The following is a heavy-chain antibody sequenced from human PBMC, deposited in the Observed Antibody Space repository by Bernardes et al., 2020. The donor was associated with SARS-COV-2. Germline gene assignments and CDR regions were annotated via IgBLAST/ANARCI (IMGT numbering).Heavy chain of an antibody. V-gene: IGHV4-39*01. J-gene: IGHJ4*02. Sequence: EIPSLTFTVSCGSNSSSSYYWGWLRQPPGKGLEWIGSIYYSGSTYYNPSLKSRVTISVDTSKNQFSLKLSSVTAADTAVYYCARQPIAAAFFDYWGQGTLVTVSS. CDR3: ARQPIAAAFFDY. CDR1: CGSNSSSSYY. D-gene: IGHD6-13*01. CDR2: IYYSGST.